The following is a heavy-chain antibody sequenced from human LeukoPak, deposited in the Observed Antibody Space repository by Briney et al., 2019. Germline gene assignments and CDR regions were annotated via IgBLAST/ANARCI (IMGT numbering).Heavy chain of an antibody. CDR1: GFTFNRHS. D-gene: IGHD6-19*01. J-gene: IGHJ5*02. Sequence: PGGSLRLSCVVSGFTFNRHSMNWVRQAPGKGLEWVSSISSHSSYIYYADSLKGRFTISRDNAKNSLYLQMNSLRAEDTAVYYCAKEPASSGWFDPWGQGTLVAVSS. V-gene: IGHV3-21*04. CDR3: AKEPASSGWFDP. CDR2: ISSHSSYI.